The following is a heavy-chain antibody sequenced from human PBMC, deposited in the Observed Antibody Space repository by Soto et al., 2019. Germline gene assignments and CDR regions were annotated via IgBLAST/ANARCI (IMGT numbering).Heavy chain of an antibody. CDR3: AXTSPDASVGY. Sequence: PSETLSLTCTVSGASMSSHYWTWLRQSPGKGLEWIGYISYSGSTYYNPSHKSRVTISADTSRNQFSLKLSAVISADTAVYYCAXTSPDASVGYWGQGTPVTVSS. J-gene: IGHJ4*02. V-gene: IGHV4-59*11. CDR1: GASMSSHY. D-gene: IGHD3-16*01. CDR2: ISYSGST.